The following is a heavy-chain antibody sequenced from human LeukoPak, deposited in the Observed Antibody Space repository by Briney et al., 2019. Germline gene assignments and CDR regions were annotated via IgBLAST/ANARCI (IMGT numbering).Heavy chain of an antibody. V-gene: IGHV4-59*01. CDR3: ARDLFADTTGTVDY. CDR2: ISYSGRT. D-gene: IGHD1-14*01. J-gene: IGHJ4*02. CDR1: GGSISRYY. Sequence: CVSLSLTCAVSGGSISRYYWSWIRQSPGKGLEWIGYISYSGRTNYNPSLKSRVTISLDTSKSQCSLKLKSVTAADTAVYYCARDLFADTTGTVDYWGQGTLVTVSS.